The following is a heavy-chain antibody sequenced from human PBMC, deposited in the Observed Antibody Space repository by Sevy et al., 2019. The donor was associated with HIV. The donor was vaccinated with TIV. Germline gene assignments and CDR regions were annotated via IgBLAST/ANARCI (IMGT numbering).Heavy chain of an antibody. D-gene: IGHD3-10*01. Sequence: ASVKVSCKATGYTFTIYGISWVRQAPEQGLEWMGWISAYSGNTNYAQNLQGRVTMTTDTSTTTAYMELRSLRFDDTAVYYCARTSSYGSGNYFDYWGQGTLVTVSS. CDR3: ARTSSYGSGNYFDY. CDR1: GYTFTIYG. V-gene: IGHV1-18*01. J-gene: IGHJ4*02. CDR2: ISAYSGNT.